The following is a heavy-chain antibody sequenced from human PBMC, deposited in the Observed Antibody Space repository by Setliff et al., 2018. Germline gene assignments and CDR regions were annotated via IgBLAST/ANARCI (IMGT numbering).Heavy chain of an antibody. CDR2: ISWNSGIV. D-gene: IGHD2-15*01. V-gene: IGHV3-9*01. CDR3: ARGGGTSNYYYYYMDV. J-gene: IGHJ6*03. CDR1: GFTFDDYA. Sequence: PGGSLRLSCAASGFTFDDYAMHWVRQAPGKGLEWVSGISWNSGIVAYADSVKGRFTISRDNARNSLYLQMNSLRAEDTAVYYCARGGGTSNYYYYYMDVWGKGTTVTVSS.